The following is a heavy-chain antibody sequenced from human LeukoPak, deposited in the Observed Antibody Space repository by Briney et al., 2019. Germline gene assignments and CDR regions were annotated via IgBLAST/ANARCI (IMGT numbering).Heavy chain of an antibody. CDR3: AKDYGGPSWFGGIDS. CDR1: GYTCTGYY. CDR2: INPNSGDT. V-gene: IGHV1-2*02. Sequence: GASVKVSCQTSGYTCTGYYMHWVRQAPGQGLEWMGWINPNSGDTIYAQKFQGRVTMTRDTSISTVYMEVSGLRSDDTAIYYCAKDYGGPSWFGGIDSWGQGTLVTVSS. D-gene: IGHD3-10*01. J-gene: IGHJ4*02.